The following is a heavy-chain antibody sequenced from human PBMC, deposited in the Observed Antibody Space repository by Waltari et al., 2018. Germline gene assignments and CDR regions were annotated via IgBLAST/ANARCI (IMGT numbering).Heavy chain of an antibody. CDR3: ARGRGNPMVRGGSPWNRYGMDV. Sequence: QVQLQQWGAGLLKPSETLSLTCAVYGGSFSGYYWSWIRQPPGKGLEWLGEINHSGRTNYHPPLKCRVTISVDASKNQFSLRLSSVTAADTAVYYCARGRGNPMVRGGSPWNRYGMDVWGQGTTVTVSS. D-gene: IGHD3-10*01. V-gene: IGHV4-34*01. J-gene: IGHJ6*02. CDR1: GGSFSGYY. CDR2: INHSGRT.